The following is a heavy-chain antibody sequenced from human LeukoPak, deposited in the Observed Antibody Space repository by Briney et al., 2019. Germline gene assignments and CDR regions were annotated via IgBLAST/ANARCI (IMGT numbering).Heavy chain of an antibody. J-gene: IGHJ4*02. CDR1: GITFTSYY. V-gene: IGHV1-46*01. CDR2: INPNGTIT. CDR3: ALIAPPHN. D-gene: IGHD6-13*01. Sequence: ASVKVSCKASGITFTSYYIHWVRQAPGRGLEWMGKINPNGTITTYAPKYQGRVTVTKDTSTNTVYMELSSLRSDDTAVYYCALIAPPHNWGQGTLVTVSS.